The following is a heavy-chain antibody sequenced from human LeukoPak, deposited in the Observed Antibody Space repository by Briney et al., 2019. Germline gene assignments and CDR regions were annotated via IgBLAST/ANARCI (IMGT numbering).Heavy chain of an antibody. V-gene: IGHV3-21*06. CDR3: AKDSGGNNYFYYYMDV. CDR2: ISSSSTYT. D-gene: IGHD4-23*01. Sequence: PGGSLRLSCAASGFAFNSYSMNWVRQAPGKGLEWVSSISSSSTYTHYADSVEGRFTISRDNANNSLYLQMNSLRVDDTAVYYCAKDSGGNNYFYYYMDVWGKGTTVTVSS. CDR1: GFAFNSYS. J-gene: IGHJ6*03.